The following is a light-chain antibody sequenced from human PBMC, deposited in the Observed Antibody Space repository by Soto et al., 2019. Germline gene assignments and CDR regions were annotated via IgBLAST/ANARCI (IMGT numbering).Light chain of an antibody. Sequence: DIQMTQSPSSLSASVGDRVTITCQASQDVSNYLNWYQQKLGKAPKLLIYDASSLETGVPSRFSGSGSGTYFSFTISSLQPEDFATYYCQQYYSYLITFGQGTRLEIK. CDR2: DAS. CDR1: QDVSNY. CDR3: QQYYSYLIT. J-gene: IGKJ5*01. V-gene: IGKV1-33*01.